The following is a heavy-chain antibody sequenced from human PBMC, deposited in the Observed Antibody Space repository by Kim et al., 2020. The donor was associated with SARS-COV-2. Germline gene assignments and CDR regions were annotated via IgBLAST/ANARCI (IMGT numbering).Heavy chain of an antibody. CDR1: GFTFSNYF. CDR3: AKAAVAAVSYFYGMDV. J-gene: IGHJ6*02. Sequence: GGSLRLSCAASGFTFSNYFMNWVRQAPGKGLEWVSSISSSSSYIYYADSVRGRFTISRDNAKNSLYLQMNNLRAEDTAVYYCAKAAVAAVSYFYGMDVWGQGTPVTVSS. V-gene: IGHV3-21*01. D-gene: IGHD6-13*01. CDR2: ISSSSSYI.